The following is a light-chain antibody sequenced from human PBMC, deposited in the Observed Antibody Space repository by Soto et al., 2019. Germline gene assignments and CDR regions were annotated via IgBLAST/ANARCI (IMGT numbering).Light chain of an antibody. V-gene: IGLV1-40*01. Sequence: QSVLTQPPSESGAPGQRVTISCTGGSSNTGAGYDVHWYQQLPGNAPKLLIYCNTNRPSGVPDRFSGSKSGTSASLAITGLQAEDEADYYCQSYDSSLSGFVFGTGTKLTVL. CDR3: QSYDSSLSGFV. J-gene: IGLJ1*01. CDR1: SSNTGAGYD. CDR2: CNT.